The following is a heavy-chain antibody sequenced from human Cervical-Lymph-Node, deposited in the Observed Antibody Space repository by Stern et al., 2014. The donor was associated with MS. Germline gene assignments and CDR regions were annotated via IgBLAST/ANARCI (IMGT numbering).Heavy chain of an antibody. CDR2: ISGSGGST. Sequence: VQLVESGGGLVQPGGSLRLSCAASGFTFSSYAMSWVRQAPGKGLEWVSAISGSGGSTYYADSVKGRFTISRDNSKNTLYLQMNSLRAEDTAVYYCAKEGIVVVPAAIQRDYYYYGMDVWGQGTTVTVSS. CDR1: GFTFSSYA. CDR3: AKEGIVVVPAAIQRDYYYYGMDV. V-gene: IGHV3-23*04. J-gene: IGHJ6*02. D-gene: IGHD2-2*02.